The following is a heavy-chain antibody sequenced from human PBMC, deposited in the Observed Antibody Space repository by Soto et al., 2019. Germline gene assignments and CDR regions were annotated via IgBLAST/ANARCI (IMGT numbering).Heavy chain of an antibody. CDR3: ARDYPQYFGSDRPWAFDI. D-gene: IGHD2-21*01. CDR2: IWYDGSNK. CDR1: GFTFSSYG. J-gene: IGHJ3*02. Sequence: PGGSLRLSCAASGFTFSSYGMHWVRQAPGKGLEWVAVIWYDGSNKYYADSVKGRFTISRDNSKNTLYLQMNSLRAEDTAVYYCARDYPQYFGSDRPWAFDIWGQGTMVTVSS. V-gene: IGHV3-33*01.